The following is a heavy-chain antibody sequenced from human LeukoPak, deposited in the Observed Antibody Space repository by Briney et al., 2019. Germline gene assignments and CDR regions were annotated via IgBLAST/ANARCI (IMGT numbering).Heavy chain of an antibody. CDR3: AGRTVTPYYHDSSGFHLQY. D-gene: IGHD3-22*01. J-gene: IGHJ1*01. V-gene: IGHV3-23*01. CDR1: GFTFSSYA. Sequence: PGGSLRLSCAASGFTFSSYAMSWVRQAPGKGLEWVSAISGSGGNTYYADSVKGRFTISRDNSKNTLYLQMNSLRAEDTAVYYCAGRTVTPYYHDSSGFHLQYWGQGTLVTVSS. CDR2: ISGSGGNT.